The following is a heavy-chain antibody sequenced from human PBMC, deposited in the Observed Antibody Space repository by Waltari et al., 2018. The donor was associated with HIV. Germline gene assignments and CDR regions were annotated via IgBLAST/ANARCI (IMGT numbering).Heavy chain of an antibody. Sequence: QVQLVQSGAELKRPGASVTVSCKTSNYTFRSYGITWVRQAPGPGLEWVGWISPYTSKLHYAQKVQGRVTLTTDTAANTAYMELRSLRSDDTAVYYCARVRDPSGASRPAGWLDPLGQGTLVTVSS. CDR2: ISPYTSKL. CDR3: ARVRDPSGASRPAGWLDP. CDR1: NYTFRSYG. D-gene: IGHD3-10*01. V-gene: IGHV1-18*01. J-gene: IGHJ5*02.